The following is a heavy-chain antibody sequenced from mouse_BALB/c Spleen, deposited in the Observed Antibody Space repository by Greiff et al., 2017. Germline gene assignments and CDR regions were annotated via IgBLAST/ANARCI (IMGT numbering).Heavy chain of an antibody. J-gene: IGHJ2*01. CDR2: IYPGDGDT. CDR3: ARGRDPLDY. CDR1: GYTFTSYW. V-gene: IGHV1-87*01. D-gene: IGHD3-3*01. Sequence: QVQLQQSGAELARPGASVKLSCKASGYTFTSYWMQWVKQRPGQGLEWIGAIYPGDGDTRYTQKFKGKATLTADKSSSTAYMQLSSLASEDSAVYYCARGRDPLDYWGQGTTLTVSS.